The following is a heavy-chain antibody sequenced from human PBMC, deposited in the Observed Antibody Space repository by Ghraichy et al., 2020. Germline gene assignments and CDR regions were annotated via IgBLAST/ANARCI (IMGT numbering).Heavy chain of an antibody. V-gene: IGHV1-18*01. CDR1: GYTFTNYD. Sequence: ASVKVSCKASGYTFTNYDITWVRQAPGQGLEWMGWISTYNGNRNYAQKFQGRVSMTTDTSTSTAYMDLRSLRSDDTAVYYCAKILKGIVATVGADYWGQGTLVTVSP. CDR3: AKILKGIVATVGADY. J-gene: IGHJ4*02. D-gene: IGHD5-12*01. CDR2: ISTYNGNR.